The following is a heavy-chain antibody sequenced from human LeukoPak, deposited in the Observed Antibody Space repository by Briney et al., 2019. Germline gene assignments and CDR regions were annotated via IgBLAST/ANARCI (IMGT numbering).Heavy chain of an antibody. CDR1: GFTFSSYS. J-gene: IGHJ3*02. Sequence: GGSLRLSCAASGFTFSSYSMNWVRQAPGKGLEWVSSISSSSSYIYYADSVKGRFTISRDNAKNPLYLQMNSLRAEDTAVYYCARESTYYYDSSGRKEGAFDIWGQGTMVTVSS. CDR2: ISSSSSYI. D-gene: IGHD3-22*01. V-gene: IGHV3-21*01. CDR3: ARESTYYYDSSGRKEGAFDI.